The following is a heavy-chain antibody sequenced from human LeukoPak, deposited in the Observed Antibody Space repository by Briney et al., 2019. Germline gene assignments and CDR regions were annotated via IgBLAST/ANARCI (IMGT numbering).Heavy chain of an antibody. D-gene: IGHD2-2*01. CDR3: ARGYCSSTSCYGYYYYGMDV. V-gene: IGHV3-21*01. Sequence: PGGSLRLSCAASGFTFGSYSMNWVRQAPGKGLEWVSSISSSSSYIYYADSVKGRFTISRDNAKNSLYLEMKSLRAEDTAVYSCARGYCSSTSCYGYYYYGMDVWGQGTTVTVSS. CDR2: ISSSSSYI. J-gene: IGHJ6*02. CDR1: GFTFGSYS.